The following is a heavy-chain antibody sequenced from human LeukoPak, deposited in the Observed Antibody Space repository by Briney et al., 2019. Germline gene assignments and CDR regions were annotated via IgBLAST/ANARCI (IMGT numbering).Heavy chain of an antibody. Sequence: PGGSLRLSCAASGFTFSSYSMNWVRQAPGKGLEWVSYISNSSSTIYYADSVKGRFTISRDNAKNSLYLQMNSLRAEDTAVYYCARVGGIAAAGTTLDAFDIWGQGTMVTVSS. V-gene: IGHV3-48*01. CDR3: ARVGGIAAAGTTLDAFDI. J-gene: IGHJ3*02. CDR1: GFTFSSYS. CDR2: ISNSSSTI. D-gene: IGHD6-13*01.